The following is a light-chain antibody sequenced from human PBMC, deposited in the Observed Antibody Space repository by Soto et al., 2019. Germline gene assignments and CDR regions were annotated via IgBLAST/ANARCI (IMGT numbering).Light chain of an antibody. Sequence: EIVLTQSPATLSVSRGERATLSCRASQGVSSNLAWYQQKPGQGPRLLIYGASTRATGIPARFSGSGSGTEFTLNISSLQPEDFALYYCQQYNNWPPRGTFGQGTKVEFK. J-gene: IGKJ1*01. CDR1: QGVSSN. V-gene: IGKV3-15*01. CDR3: QQYNNWPPRGT. CDR2: GAS.